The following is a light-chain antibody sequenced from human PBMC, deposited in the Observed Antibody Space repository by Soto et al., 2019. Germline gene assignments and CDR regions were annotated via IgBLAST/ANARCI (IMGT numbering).Light chain of an antibody. CDR2: RNN. J-gene: IGLJ2*01. Sequence: QSVLTQPPSASGTPGQTVTISCSGSSSNIGSAYIYWYQHLPGTAPQLLIYRNNQRPSGVHHRFSASKSGTSAALATSGLRAEDDADYYCSHWDNSLLVFGGGTKLTVL. V-gene: IGLV1-47*01. CDR3: SHWDNSLLV. CDR1: SSNIGSAY.